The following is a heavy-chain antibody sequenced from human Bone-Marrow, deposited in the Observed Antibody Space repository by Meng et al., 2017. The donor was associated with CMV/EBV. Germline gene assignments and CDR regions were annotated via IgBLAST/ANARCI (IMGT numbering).Heavy chain of an antibody. Sequence: GGSLRLSCAASGFTFDDYAMHWVRQAPGKGLEWVSGISWNSGSIGYADSVKGRFTISRDNAKNSLYLQMNSLRAEDTAVYYCAREGPLLRYGMDVWGQGTTVTVSS. CDR3: AREGPLLRYGMDV. J-gene: IGHJ6*02. V-gene: IGHV3-9*01. CDR1: GFTFDDYA. CDR2: ISWNSGSI.